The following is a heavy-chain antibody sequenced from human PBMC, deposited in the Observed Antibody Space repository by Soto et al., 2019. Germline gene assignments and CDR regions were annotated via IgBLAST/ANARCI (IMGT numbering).Heavy chain of an antibody. CDR1: GGTFSSYA. V-gene: IGHV1-69*13. J-gene: IGHJ4*02. CDR3: ARDLGTAMVIPY. D-gene: IGHD5-18*01. CDR2: IIPIFGTA. Sequence: SVKVSCKASGGTFSSYAISWVLQAPGQGLEWMGGIIPIFGTANYAQKFQGRVTITADESTSTAYMELSSLRSEDTAVYYCARDLGTAMVIPYWGQGTQVTVSS.